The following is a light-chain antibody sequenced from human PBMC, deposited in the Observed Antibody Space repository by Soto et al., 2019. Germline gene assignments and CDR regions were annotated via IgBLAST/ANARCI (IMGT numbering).Light chain of an antibody. Sequence: DIQLTQSPSFLSASAGDRVTITCRASQVISNNLAWYHQKPGKAAKLLIYAASTLPSGVPSRYSSSRSWTETTLISSRLQPEDFAAYYCQEVNYYPYTFGHGTKVEI. J-gene: IGKJ2*01. CDR1: QVISNN. CDR2: AAS. V-gene: IGKV1-9*01. CDR3: QEVNYYPYT.